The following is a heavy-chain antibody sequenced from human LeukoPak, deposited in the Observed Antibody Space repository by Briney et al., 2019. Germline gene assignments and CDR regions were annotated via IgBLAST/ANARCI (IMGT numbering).Heavy chain of an antibody. CDR2: ISGSGNSP. J-gene: IGHJ4*02. D-gene: IGHD6-19*01. Sequence: GGSLRLSCAASGFTFSGYAMTWVRQAPGKGLEWVADISGSGNSPNYADPVKGRLTIYRDSSTNTPYFHMKTLSAEDTAVYYCAKDQRAVAGTCFDNWGQGTLVTVSS. CDR3: AKDQRAVAGTCFDN. CDR1: GFTFSGYA. V-gene: IGHV3-23*01.